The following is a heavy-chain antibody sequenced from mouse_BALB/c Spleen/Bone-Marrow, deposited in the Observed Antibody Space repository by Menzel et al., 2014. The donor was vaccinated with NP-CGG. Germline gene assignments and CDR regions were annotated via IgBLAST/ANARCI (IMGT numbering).Heavy chain of an antibody. J-gene: IGHJ4*01. Sequence: EVQLQQSGAELVKLGASVKLSCTASGFNIKDTYMHWVEQRPEQGLEWIGRIDTANGNTKYDPKFQGKATITADTSSNTAYLQLSSLTSEDTAVYYCARYGNGLMDYWGQGTSVTVSS. CDR1: GFNIKDTY. CDR3: ARYGNGLMDY. V-gene: IGHV14-3*02. CDR2: IDTANGNT. D-gene: IGHD2-10*02.